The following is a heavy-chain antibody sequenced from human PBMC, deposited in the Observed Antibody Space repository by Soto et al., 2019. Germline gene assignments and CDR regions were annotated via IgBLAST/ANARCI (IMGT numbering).Heavy chain of an antibody. CDR2: IIPILGIA. Sequence: QVQLVQSGAEVKKPGSSVKVSCKASGGTFSSYTISWVRQAPGQGLEWMGRIIPILGIANYAQKFQGRVTIPAVKAPSTAYVELSSVRSEDTAVYYWSSLGTAAGTFLSGLPDYWGQGTLVTVSS. CDR1: GGTFSSYT. D-gene: IGHD6-13*01. CDR3: SSLGTAAGTFLSGLPDY. V-gene: IGHV1-69*02. J-gene: IGHJ4*02.